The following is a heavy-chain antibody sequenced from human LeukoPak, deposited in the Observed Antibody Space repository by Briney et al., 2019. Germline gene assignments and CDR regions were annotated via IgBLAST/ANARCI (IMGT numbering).Heavy chain of an antibody. CDR1: GFTFRNHG. Sequence: GRSLRLSCAASGFTFRNHGMHWVRQAPGKGLEWVAVIWYDGSNKYYADSVKGRFTVSRDNPKNTLYLQMNSLRAEDTAVYYCARDRSVDYFDYWGQGILVTVSS. CDR2: IWYDGSNK. J-gene: IGHJ4*02. CDR3: ARDRSVDYFDY. V-gene: IGHV3-33*01. D-gene: IGHD6-19*01.